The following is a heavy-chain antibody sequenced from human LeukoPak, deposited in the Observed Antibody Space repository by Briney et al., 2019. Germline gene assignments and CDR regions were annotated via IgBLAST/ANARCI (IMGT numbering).Heavy chain of an antibody. D-gene: IGHD2-8*01. V-gene: IGHV1-18*01. CDR3: ARPMYGVDAFDF. CDR2: ISTYNGNT. CDR1: GYTFTSYG. J-gene: IGHJ3*01. Sequence: ASVKVSRKASGYTFTSYGISWVRQAPGQGLEWMGWISTYNGNTDYAQKLQGRVTMTTDTSTSTAYMEVTSLRSDDTAVYYCARPMYGVDAFDFWGQGATVTVSS.